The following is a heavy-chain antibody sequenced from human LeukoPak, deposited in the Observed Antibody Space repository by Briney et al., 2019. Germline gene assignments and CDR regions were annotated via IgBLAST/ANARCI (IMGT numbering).Heavy chain of an antibody. CDR3: ARGAGWPN. J-gene: IGHJ4*02. Sequence: QPGRSLRLSCAASGFTVSTNYMSWVRQAPGKGLEWVSIIYDSGTTHYADSVKGRFTISRDNAKNSLYLQMNGLRDEDTAVYYCARGAGWPNWGQGTLVTVSS. D-gene: IGHD6-19*01. CDR1: GFTVSTNY. CDR2: IYDSGTT. V-gene: IGHV3-53*01.